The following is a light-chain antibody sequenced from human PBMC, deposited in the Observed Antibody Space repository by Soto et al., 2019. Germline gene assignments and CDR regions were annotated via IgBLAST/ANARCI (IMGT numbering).Light chain of an antibody. CDR3: QQYGSSPRT. J-gene: IGKJ5*01. V-gene: IGKV3-20*01. Sequence: EIVLTQSPGTLSLSPGERATLSCRASQSVSSSYLAWYQQKPGQAPRLLIYGASSRATGIPARFSGSGSGTDFTLTISRLEPEDCAVYYCQQYGSSPRTFGQGTRLEIK. CDR2: GAS. CDR1: QSVSSSY.